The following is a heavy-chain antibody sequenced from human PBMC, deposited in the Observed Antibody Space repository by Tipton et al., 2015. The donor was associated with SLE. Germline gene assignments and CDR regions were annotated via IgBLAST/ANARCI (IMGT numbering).Heavy chain of an antibody. CDR1: GGSITISNYY. V-gene: IGHV4-61*01. CDR2: VSYSGNT. Sequence: TLSLTCTISGGSITISNYYWTWIRQPPGKGLEWIGFVSYSGNTNYNPSLKSRVTISEDTSKNQFSLTLSSVTAADTAVYYCVRGRGWLQSRRYYYYMDVWGKGTTVTVSS. CDR3: VRGRGWLQSRRYYYYMDV. D-gene: IGHD5-24*01. J-gene: IGHJ6*03.